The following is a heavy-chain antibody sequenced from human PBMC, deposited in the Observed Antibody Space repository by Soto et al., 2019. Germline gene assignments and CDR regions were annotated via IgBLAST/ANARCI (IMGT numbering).Heavy chain of an antibody. J-gene: IGHJ6*02. Sequence: QEQLQESGPGLMKPSGTLSLTCAVSGGSISSSNWWSWVRQPPGKGLEWIGEIYHSGSTNYNPSLKSRVTISVDKSNNQFSLTLSSVTAADTAVYYCARVSGSYYYGMDVWGQGTTVTVSS. CDR3: ARVSGSYYYGMDV. V-gene: IGHV4-4*02. CDR1: GGSISSSNW. D-gene: IGHD3-10*01. CDR2: IYHSGST.